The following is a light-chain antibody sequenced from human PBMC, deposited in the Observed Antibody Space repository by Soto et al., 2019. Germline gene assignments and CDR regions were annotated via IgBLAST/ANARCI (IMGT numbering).Light chain of an antibody. CDR1: QDIRTE. J-gene: IGKJ1*01. CDR2: GAT. CDR3: LQDYNYPRT. Sequence: ALQMTQSASSLSASVGDRVTITCRASQDIRTELGWYQQKPGKAPKLLIYGATTLQSGVPSSFSGSGSGKDFTLTISGMQSEDFATYYCLQDYNYPRTFGQGTTVEVK. V-gene: IGKV1-6*01.